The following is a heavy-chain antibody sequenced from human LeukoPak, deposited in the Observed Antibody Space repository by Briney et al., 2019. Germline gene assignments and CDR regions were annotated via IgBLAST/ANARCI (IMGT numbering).Heavy chain of an antibody. CDR3: ARGIPSGSYSFDY. J-gene: IGHJ4*02. Sequence: ASVKVSCKASGGTFSSYAISWVRQAPGQGLEWMGRIIPIFGIANYAQKSQGRVTITADKSTSTAYMELSSLRSEDTAVYYCARGIPSGSYSFDYWGQGTLVTVSS. CDR2: IIPIFGIA. V-gene: IGHV1-69*04. D-gene: IGHD1-26*01. CDR1: GGTFSSYA.